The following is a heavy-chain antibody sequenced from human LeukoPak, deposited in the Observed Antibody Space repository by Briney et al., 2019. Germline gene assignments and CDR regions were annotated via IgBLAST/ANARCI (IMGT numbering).Heavy chain of an antibody. Sequence: ASVKVSCKASEYTFTGYYMHWVRQAPGQGLEWMGWINPDSGGTNYAQKFQGRVTMTRDTSISTAYMELSRLRSDDTAVYYCAREGMVATLGPAWGQGTLVTVSS. D-gene: IGHD5-12*01. J-gene: IGHJ5*02. CDR2: INPDSGGT. CDR3: AREGMVATLGPA. V-gene: IGHV1-2*02. CDR1: EYTFTGYY.